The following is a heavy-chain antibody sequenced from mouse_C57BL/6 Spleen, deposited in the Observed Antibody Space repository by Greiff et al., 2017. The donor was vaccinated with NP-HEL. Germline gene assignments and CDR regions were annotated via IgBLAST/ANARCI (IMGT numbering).Heavy chain of an antibody. CDR2: IHPNSGST. CDR1: GYTFTSYW. J-gene: IGHJ1*03. Sequence: VQLQQPGAELVKPGASVKLSCKASGYTFTSYWMHWVKQRPGQGLEWIGMIHPNSGSTNYNEKFKSKATLTVDKSSSTAYMQLSSLTSEDSAVYYCARGGSSSSYWYFDVWGTGTTVTVSS. CDR3: ARGGSSSSYWYFDV. D-gene: IGHD1-1*01. V-gene: IGHV1-64*01.